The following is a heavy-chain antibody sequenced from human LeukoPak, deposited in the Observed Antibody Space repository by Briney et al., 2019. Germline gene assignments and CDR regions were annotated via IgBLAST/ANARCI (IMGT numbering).Heavy chain of an antibody. V-gene: IGHV3-21*01. Sequence: GGSLRLSCAASGFTVSSNYMNWVRQAPGKGLEWVSSISSSSSYIYYADSVKGRFTISRDNAKNSLYLQMNGLRAEDTAVYYCAREGIGTWVWGQGTLVTVSS. CDR3: AREGIGTWV. CDR2: ISSSSSYI. D-gene: IGHD3-10*01. J-gene: IGHJ4*02. CDR1: GFTVSSNY.